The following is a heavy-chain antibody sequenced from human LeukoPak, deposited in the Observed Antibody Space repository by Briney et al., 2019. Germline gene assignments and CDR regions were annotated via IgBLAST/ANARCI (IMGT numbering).Heavy chain of an antibody. J-gene: IGHJ3*02. CDR2: INHSGST. CDR3: ARVDGRYYYGSGSYSLALDAFDI. V-gene: IGHV4-34*01. D-gene: IGHD3-10*01. Sequence: ASETLSLTCAVYGGSFSGYYWSWIRQPPGKGLEWIGEINHSGSTNYNPSLKSRVTMSVDTSKNQFSLKLSSVTAADTAVYYCARVDGRYYYGSGSYSLALDAFDIWGQGTMVTVSS. CDR1: GGSFSGYY.